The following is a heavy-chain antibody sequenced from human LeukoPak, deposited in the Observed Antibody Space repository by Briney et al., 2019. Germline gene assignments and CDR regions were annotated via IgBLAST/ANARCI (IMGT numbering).Heavy chain of an antibody. V-gene: IGHV4-34*01. CDR2: INHSGST. D-gene: IGHD6-19*01. Sequence: PSETLSLTCAVYGGSFSGYYWSWIRQPPGKGLEWIGEINHSGSTNYNPSLKSRVTISVDTSKNQFSLKLSSVTAADTAVYYCARRFRDSSGWYVWFDPWGQGTLVTVSS. J-gene: IGHJ5*02. CDR3: ARRFRDSSGWYVWFDP. CDR1: GGSFSGYY.